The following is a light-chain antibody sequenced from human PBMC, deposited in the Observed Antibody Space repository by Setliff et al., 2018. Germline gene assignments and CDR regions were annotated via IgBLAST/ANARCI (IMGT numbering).Light chain of an antibody. CDR3: SSETDRSSTTVV. J-gene: IGLJ1*01. CDR1: SSDVGGFKY. V-gene: IGLV2-14*03. CDR2: DVS. Sequence: QSVLSQPASVSGSPGQSITISCTGTSSDVGGFKYVSWYQQHAGKAPKLVIYDVSNRPSGVSKRFSGSKSGNTASLTISGLQTEDEADYYCSSETDRSSTTVVFGTGTKVTVL.